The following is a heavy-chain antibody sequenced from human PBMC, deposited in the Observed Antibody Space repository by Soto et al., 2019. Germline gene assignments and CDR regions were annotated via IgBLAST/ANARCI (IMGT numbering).Heavy chain of an antibody. CDR2: IIPIFGTA. D-gene: IGHD3-10*01. V-gene: IGHV1-69*13. CDR1: RGTFSSYA. Sequence: SVEVCCKASRGTFSSYAISGVRQAPGQGLEWMGGIIPIFGTANYAQKFQGRVTITADESTSTAYMELSSLRSEDTAVYYCARVSLRGRNYYGSGSPVLYYYGMDVWGQGTTVTVSS. CDR3: ARVSLRGRNYYGSGSPVLYYYGMDV. J-gene: IGHJ6*02.